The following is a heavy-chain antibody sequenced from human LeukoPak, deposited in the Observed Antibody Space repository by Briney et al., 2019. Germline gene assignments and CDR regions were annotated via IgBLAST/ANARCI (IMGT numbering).Heavy chain of an antibody. CDR3: ARSTVTTIRGGYSSGPYYYYMDV. CDR1: SGSISSSSHY. Sequence: PSETLSLTCSVSSGSISSSSHYWGWIRQPPGKGLEWIGSMDYSGNAYYNPSLKSRVIISVDTSENRFSLKLRSVTAADTAVYYCARSTVTTIRGGYSSGPYYYYMDVWGKGATVTVSS. V-gene: IGHV4-39*01. J-gene: IGHJ6*03. D-gene: IGHD5-18*01. CDR2: MDYSGNA.